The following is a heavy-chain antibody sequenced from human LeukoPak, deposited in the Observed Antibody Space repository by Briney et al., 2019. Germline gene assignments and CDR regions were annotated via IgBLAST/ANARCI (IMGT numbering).Heavy chain of an antibody. J-gene: IGHJ4*02. CDR1: GFTFSSYG. V-gene: IGHV3-30*18. Sequence: RSLRLSCAASGFTFSSYGMHWVRQAPGKGLEWVAVISYDGSNKYYADSVKGRFTISRDNSKNTLYLQMNSLRAEDTAVYYCAKDVRQWELPQFDYWGQGTLVPVSS. CDR2: ISYDGSNK. CDR3: AKDVRQWELPQFDY. D-gene: IGHD1-26*01.